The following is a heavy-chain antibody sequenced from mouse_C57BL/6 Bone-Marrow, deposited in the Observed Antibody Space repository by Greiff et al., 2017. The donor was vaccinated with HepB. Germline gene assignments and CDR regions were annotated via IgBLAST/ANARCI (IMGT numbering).Heavy chain of an antibody. CDR1: GYTFTSYW. V-gene: IGHV1-7*01. Sequence: QVQLKESGAELAKPGASVKLSCKASGYTFTSYWMHWVKQRPGQGLEWIGYINPSSGYTKSNQKFKNKDTLTADKSTSTAYMQLNSRTYEDYAVYYCATIYYDFSFAYWGQGTLVTVSA. D-gene: IGHD2-4*01. CDR3: ATIYYDFSFAY. CDR2: INPSSGYT. J-gene: IGHJ3*01.